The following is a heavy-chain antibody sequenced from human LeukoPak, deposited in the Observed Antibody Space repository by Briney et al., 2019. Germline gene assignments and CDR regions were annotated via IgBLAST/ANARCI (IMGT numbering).Heavy chain of an antibody. CDR1: GYTFTSYG. CDR3: ARIGIYCTDGACFANYFDY. V-gene: IGHV1-18*01. CDR2: ISAYNGNT. D-gene: IGHD2-8*01. J-gene: IGHJ4*02. Sequence: ASVKVSCKASGYTFTSYGISWVRQAPGQGLEWMGWISAYNGNTNYAQKLQGRVTMTTDTSTSTAYMELRSLRSDDTAVYYCARIGIYCTDGACFANYFDYWGQGALVTVSS.